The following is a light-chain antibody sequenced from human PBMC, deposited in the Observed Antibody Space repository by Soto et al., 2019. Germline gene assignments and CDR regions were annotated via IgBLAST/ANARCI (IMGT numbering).Light chain of an antibody. CDR3: QQSYSTPYT. CDR1: QAISNY. J-gene: IGKJ2*01. Sequence: DIQMTQSPSSLSAYVGDRVTITCRASQAISNYLAWYQQKPGKVPKLLIYAASTLQSGVPSRFSGSGSGTDFTLTISSLQPEDVATYYCQQSYSTPYTFGQGTKLEIK. CDR2: AAS. V-gene: IGKV1-27*01.